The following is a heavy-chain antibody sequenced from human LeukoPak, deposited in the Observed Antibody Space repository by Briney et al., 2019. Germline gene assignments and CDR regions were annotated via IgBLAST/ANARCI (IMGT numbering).Heavy chain of an antibody. CDR2: IYYSGST. Sequence: MASETLSLTCTVSGGSISSYYWSWIRQPPGKGLEWLGYIYYSGSTNYNPSLKSRVTISVDTSKNQFSLKLSSVTAADTAVYYCARAAYSGSYHSDYWGQGTLVTVSS. V-gene: IGHV4-59*01. J-gene: IGHJ4*02. D-gene: IGHD1-26*01. CDR3: ARAAYSGSYHSDY. CDR1: GGSISSYY.